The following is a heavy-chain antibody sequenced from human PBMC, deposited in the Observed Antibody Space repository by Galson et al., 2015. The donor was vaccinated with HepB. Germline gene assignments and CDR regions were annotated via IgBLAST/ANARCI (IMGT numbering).Heavy chain of an antibody. CDR3: ARDGFGYGYMRDF. J-gene: IGHJ4*02. CDR1: GFSFSSHW. CDR2: IKQDGSET. Sequence: SLRLSCAASGFSFSSHWMSWVRQAPGKGLEWVANIKQDGSETHCVDSVEGRFTISRDNAKNSLYLQMNSLRAEDTAVYYCARDGFGYGYMRDFWGQGTLVTVSS. D-gene: IGHD5-18*01. V-gene: IGHV3-7*01.